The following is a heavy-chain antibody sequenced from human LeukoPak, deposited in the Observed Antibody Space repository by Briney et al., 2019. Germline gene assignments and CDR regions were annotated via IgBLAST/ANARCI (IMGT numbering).Heavy chain of an antibody. CDR1: GFTFDDYA. CDR2: ISWNSGSI. CDR3: AKIYDSSGYLDYFDY. Sequence: GGSLRLSCAASGFTFDDYAMHWVRQAPGKGLEWVSGISWNSGSIGYADSVKGRFTISRDNAKDSLYLQMNSLRAEDTAVYYCAKIYDSSGYLDYFDYWGQGTLVTVSS. J-gene: IGHJ4*02. V-gene: IGHV3-9*01. D-gene: IGHD3-22*01.